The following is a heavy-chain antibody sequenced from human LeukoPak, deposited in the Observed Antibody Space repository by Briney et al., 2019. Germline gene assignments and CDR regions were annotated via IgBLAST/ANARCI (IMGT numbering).Heavy chain of an antibody. J-gene: IGHJ4*02. CDR1: GYTFTSYG. CDR3: TRVSVTGVAMTNFDY. Sequence: GASVKVSCKASGYTFTSYGISWVRQAAGQGLEGMGWIRAYNANTNYAQKHQRRVTMPTDTSTSTANRDLSSLRSDDTAVYYGTRVSVTGVAMTNFDYWGQGTLVTVSS. V-gene: IGHV1-18*01. CDR2: IRAYNANT. D-gene: IGHD3-3*01.